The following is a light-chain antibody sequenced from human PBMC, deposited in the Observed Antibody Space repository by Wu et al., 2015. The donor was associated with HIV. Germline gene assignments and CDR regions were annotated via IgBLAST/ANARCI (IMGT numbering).Light chain of an antibody. CDR1: QSVSGT. J-gene: IGKJ5*01. CDR3: QQHYKWPLT. V-gene: IGKV3-11*01. Sequence: EIVLTQSPATLSFSPGETATLSCRANQSVSGTIAWYQQKPGQAPRLLIFDASNRATGISDRFSGGGFVTDFTLTIRSLEPEDSAVYYCQQHYKWPLTFGQGTRLEIK. CDR2: DAS.